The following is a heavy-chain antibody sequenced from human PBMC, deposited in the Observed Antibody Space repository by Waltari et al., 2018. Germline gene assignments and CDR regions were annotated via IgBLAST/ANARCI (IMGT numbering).Heavy chain of an antibody. CDR2: MNPNSGNT. CDR1: GYTFTSYD. CDR3: ARVRRSSSWLDY. J-gene: IGHJ4*02. V-gene: IGHV1-8*02. Sequence: QVQLVQSGAEVKKPGASVKVSCKASGYTFTSYDINWVRQATGQGLEWMVWMNPNSGNTGYEQKCQGRVTMTRNTSISTAYMELSSLRSEDTAVYYCARVRRSSSWLDYWGQGTLVTVSS. D-gene: IGHD6-13*01.